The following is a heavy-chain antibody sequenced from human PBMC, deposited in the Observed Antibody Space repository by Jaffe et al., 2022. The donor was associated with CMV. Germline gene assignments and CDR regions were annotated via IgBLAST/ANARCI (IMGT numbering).Heavy chain of an antibody. J-gene: IGHJ5*02. D-gene: IGHD3-3*01. Sequence: EVQLVESGGGLVQPGGSLRLSCAASGFTFSSYAMSWVRQAPGKGLEWVSAISGSGGSTYYADSVKGRFTISRDNSKNTLYLQMNSLRAEDTAVYYCAKGSRITIFGVVIGDLLFDPWGQGTLVTVSS. CDR3: AKGSRITIFGVVIGDLLFDP. CDR2: ISGSGGST. V-gene: IGHV3-23*04. CDR1: GFTFSSYA.